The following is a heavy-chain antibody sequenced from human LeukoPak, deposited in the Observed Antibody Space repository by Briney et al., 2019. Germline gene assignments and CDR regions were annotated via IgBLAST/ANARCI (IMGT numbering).Heavy chain of an antibody. CDR2: IYYNGDI. J-gene: IGHJ4*02. D-gene: IGHD3-22*01. Sequence: SETLSLTCSASGVPISTYYWSWIRQSPGKGLEWIAYIYYNGDIMYNPSFKSRVTISLDTSKNQFSLNMRSVTAADTAVYFCATTWHYDSRGYLFDDWGQGTLVTVSS. CDR1: GVPISTYY. CDR3: ATTWHYDSRGYLFDD. V-gene: IGHV4-59*01.